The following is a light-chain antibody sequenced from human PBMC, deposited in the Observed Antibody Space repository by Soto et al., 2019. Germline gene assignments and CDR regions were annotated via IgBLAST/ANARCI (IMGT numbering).Light chain of an antibody. V-gene: IGKV3-20*01. Sequence: EIVLTQSPGTLSLSPGERATLSCRASQSVSSSYFAWYQQKPGQAPRLLIYGASSRATGIPDRFSVSGSGTDFTLTISRLEREDFAVYYCQQFGNSPYTFGQGTRLEIK. J-gene: IGKJ2*01. CDR2: GAS. CDR1: QSVSSSY. CDR3: QQFGNSPYT.